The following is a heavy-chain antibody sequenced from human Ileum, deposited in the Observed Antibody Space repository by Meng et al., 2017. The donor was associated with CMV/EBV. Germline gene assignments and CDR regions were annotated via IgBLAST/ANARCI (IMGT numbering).Heavy chain of an antibody. V-gene: IGHV3-30*02. J-gene: IGHJ4*02. CDR3: ARDRDWTFDY. CDR2: IGSDGSDK. D-gene: IGHD3/OR15-3a*01. CDR1: GFTFTRQG. Sequence: QVRLSESRGGWAQSGGSLGLSCAASGFTFTRQGMHWVRQASGKGVEWVAFIGSDGSDKYYVDSVKGRFTISRDNSKNTIYLQMNSLTTDDTALYHCARDRDWTFDYWGQGTLVTVSS.